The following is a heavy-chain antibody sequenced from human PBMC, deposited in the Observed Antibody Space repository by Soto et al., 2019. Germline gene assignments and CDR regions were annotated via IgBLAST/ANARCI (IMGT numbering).Heavy chain of an antibody. V-gene: IGHV1-69*04. Sequence: SVKVSCKASGGTFSSYTISWVRQAPGQGLEWMGRIIPILGIANYAQKFQGRVTITADKSTSTAYMELSSLRSEDTAVYYCARDRESYDFWSGYWLWGQGTMVTVSS. D-gene: IGHD3-3*01. J-gene: IGHJ3*01. CDR1: GGTFSSYT. CDR2: IIPILGIA. CDR3: ARDRESYDFWSGYWL.